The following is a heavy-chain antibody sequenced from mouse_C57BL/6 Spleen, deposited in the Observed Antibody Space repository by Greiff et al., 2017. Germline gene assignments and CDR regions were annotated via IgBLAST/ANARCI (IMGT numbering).Heavy chain of an antibody. CDR1: GYAFSSSW. V-gene: IGHV1-82*01. D-gene: IGHD2-4*01. J-gene: IGHJ4*01. CDR3: ARDDYEDYYAMDY. CDR2: IYPGDGDT. Sequence: QVQLQQSGPELVKPGASVKISCKASGYAFSSSWMNWVKQRPGKGLEWIGRIYPGDGDTNYKGKFKGKATLTADKSSSTAYMQLSSLTSEDSAVYFCARDDYEDYYAMDYWGQGTSVTVSS.